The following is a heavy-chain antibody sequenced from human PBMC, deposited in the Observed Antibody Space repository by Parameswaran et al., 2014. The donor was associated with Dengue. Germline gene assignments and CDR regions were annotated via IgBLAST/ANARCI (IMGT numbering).Heavy chain of an antibody. Sequence: VRQMPGKGVEWVSAISGGGSSTYYIDSVKGRFTISRDNSKNTLYLQMNSLRAEDTALYYCAKDGDVTSFGVVIPLDYWGQGTLVTVSS. CDR2: ISGGGSST. V-gene: IGHV3-23*01. D-gene: IGHD3-3*01. J-gene: IGHJ4*02. CDR3: AKDGDVTSFGVVIPLDY.